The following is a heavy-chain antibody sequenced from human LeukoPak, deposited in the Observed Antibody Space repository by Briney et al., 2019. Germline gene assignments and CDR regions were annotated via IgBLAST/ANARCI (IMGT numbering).Heavy chain of an antibody. CDR1: GGSVSSGTYF. CDR3: ARWGTY. Sequence: TSETLSLTCTVSGGSVSSGTYFWTWVRQPPGKELEWIGHIHYSVTTNYNPSLKSRVTMSLDTSKNQFSLKLTSVTAADTAIYFCARWGTYWGQGILVTVSS. V-gene: IGHV4-61*01. CDR2: IHYSVTT. J-gene: IGHJ4*02. D-gene: IGHD7-27*01.